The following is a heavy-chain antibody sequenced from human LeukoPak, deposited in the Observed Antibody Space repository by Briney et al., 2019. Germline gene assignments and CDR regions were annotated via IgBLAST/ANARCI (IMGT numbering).Heavy chain of an antibody. D-gene: IGHD1-26*01. V-gene: IGHV3-30*02. CDR1: GFTFSSYG. CDR2: IRYDGSNK. Sequence: GGSLRLSCAASGFTFSSYGMHWVRQAPGKGLEWVAFIRYDGSNKYYADSVKGRFTISRDNSKNTLYLQMNSLRAEDTAVYYCAKGGLGKWELAHPRNFDYWGQGTLVTVSS. J-gene: IGHJ4*02. CDR3: AKGGLGKWELAHPRNFDY.